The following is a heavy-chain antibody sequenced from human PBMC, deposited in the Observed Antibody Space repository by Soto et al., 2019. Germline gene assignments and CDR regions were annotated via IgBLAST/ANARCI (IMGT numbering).Heavy chain of an antibody. CDR2: IDWDDDK. CDR3: ARSRIAAAGPRGGWFDP. J-gene: IGHJ5*02. V-gene: IGHV2-70*04. D-gene: IGHD6-13*01. CDR1: GFSLSTSGMR. Sequence: GPTLVNPTQTLTLTCTFSGFSLSTSGMRVSWIRQPPGKALEWLARIDWDDDKFYSTSLKTRLTISKDTSKNQVVLTMTNMDPVDTATYYCARSRIAAAGPRGGWFDPWGQGTLVTVSS.